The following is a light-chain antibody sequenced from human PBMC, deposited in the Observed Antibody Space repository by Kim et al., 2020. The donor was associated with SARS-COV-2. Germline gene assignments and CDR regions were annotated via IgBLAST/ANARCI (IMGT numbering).Light chain of an antibody. J-gene: IGKJ1*01. V-gene: IGKV3-20*01. CDR1: QSVRSRY. CDR3: QQYDSPPWT. CDR2: GAS. Sequence: SPGERATLSCRASQSVRSRYIAWYQQKPGQAPRLLIYGASSGATGIPDRFRGSGSGTDFTLTISRLEPEDFAVYYCQQYDSPPWTFGQGTKVDIK.